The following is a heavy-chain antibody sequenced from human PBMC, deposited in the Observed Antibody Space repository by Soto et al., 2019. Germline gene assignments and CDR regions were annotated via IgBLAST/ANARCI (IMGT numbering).Heavy chain of an antibody. V-gene: IGHV3-30*18. D-gene: IGHD3-22*01. Sequence: GGSLRLSCAASGFTFSSYGMHWVRQAPGKGLEWVAVISYDGSNKYYADSVKGRFTISRDNSKNTLYLQMSSLRAEDTAVYYCAKDRLPRHYYDSSGYGPWGQGTLVTVSS. CDR2: ISYDGSNK. J-gene: IGHJ5*02. CDR1: GFTFSSYG. CDR3: AKDRLPRHYYDSSGYGP.